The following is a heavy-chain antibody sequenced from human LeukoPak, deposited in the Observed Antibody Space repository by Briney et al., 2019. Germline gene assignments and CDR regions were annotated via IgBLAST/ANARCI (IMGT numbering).Heavy chain of an antibody. V-gene: IGHV3-23*01. Sequence: GGSLRLSFSASGFTFSSHALSWVRQAPGKGLEWVSSLSGSGYNTYYADSVKGRFTISRDNSKNTAYLQMNSLRAEDTAVYYCAKDPYGTRYFDYWGQGTLVTVSS. CDR3: AKDPYGTRYFDY. J-gene: IGHJ4*02. D-gene: IGHD2-2*01. CDR1: GFTFSSHA. CDR2: LSGSGYNT.